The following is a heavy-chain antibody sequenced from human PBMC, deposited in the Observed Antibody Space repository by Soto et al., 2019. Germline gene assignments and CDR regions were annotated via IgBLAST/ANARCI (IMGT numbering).Heavy chain of an antibody. D-gene: IGHD3-9*01. J-gene: IGHJ4*02. CDR2: ISSNGGST. V-gene: IGHV3-64*01. CDR1: GFTFSSYA. CDR3: AREKFMSDILTGYYVFDY. Sequence: PGGSLRLSCAASGFTFSSYAMHWVRQAPGKGLEYVSAISSNGGSTYYANSVKGRFTISRDNSKNTLYLQMGSLRAEDMAVYYCAREKFMSDILTGYYVFDYWGQGTLVTVSS.